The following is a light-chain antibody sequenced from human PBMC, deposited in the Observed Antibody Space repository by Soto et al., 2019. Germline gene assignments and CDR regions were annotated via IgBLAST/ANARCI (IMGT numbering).Light chain of an antibody. J-gene: IGKJ4*01. CDR2: DAS. CDR1: QSVSRD. V-gene: IGKV3-15*01. CDR3: HQYNKWPPLT. Sequence: EIVMTQSPATLSVSPGERVTLSCRASQSVSRDLAWYQQKPGQAPRLLIYDASTRSTGIPVRFSGSGSGTELTLTISLLQSEDFALYSCHQYNKWPPLTFGGGTKVEI.